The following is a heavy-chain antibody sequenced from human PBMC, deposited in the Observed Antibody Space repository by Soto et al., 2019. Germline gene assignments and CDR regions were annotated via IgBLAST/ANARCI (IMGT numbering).Heavy chain of an antibody. D-gene: IGHD5-18*01. CDR2: IDNSGGIT. J-gene: IGHJ4*02. Sequence: EAQLLESGGTLVQPGGSLRLSCAASGFTFSNYAMTWVRQAPGKGLEWVTTIDNSGGITYYEDSVKGRFTISRDNSNKTLYLQMNSLRADAMAVYYCAKDTFDAARAKADHGGQGPLVTVSS. CDR3: AKDTFDAARAKADH. V-gene: IGHV3-23*01. CDR1: GFTFSNYA.